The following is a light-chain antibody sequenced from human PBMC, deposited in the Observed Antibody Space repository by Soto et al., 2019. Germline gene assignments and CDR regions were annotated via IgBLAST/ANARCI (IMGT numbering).Light chain of an antibody. CDR2: AAS. Sequence: IQMTQSPSSLSAAVGDRGTMTCRASQSISSYLNWYQQKPGKAPKLLIYAASILQSGVPSRFSGSGSGTDFTLAISSLQPEDFTTYYCQQSYSIPQTFGHGTKVDI. J-gene: IGKJ1*01. CDR3: QQSYSIPQT. V-gene: IGKV1-39*01. CDR1: QSISSY.